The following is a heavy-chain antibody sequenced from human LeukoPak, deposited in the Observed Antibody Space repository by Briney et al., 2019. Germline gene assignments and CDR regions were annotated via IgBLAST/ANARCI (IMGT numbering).Heavy chain of an antibody. V-gene: IGHV3-23*01. CDR2: ILGDGGKT. Sequence: GGSLRLSCVGSGFTFSSNAMSWVRQAPGKALEWVSHILGDGGKTYYAESVKGRFTISRDNSKNTLYLQMNSLRVEDTATYFCAKRGNLATKEFDSWGQGTLVTVSS. D-gene: IGHD1-1*01. CDR3: AKRGNLATKEFDS. J-gene: IGHJ4*02. CDR1: GFTFSSNA.